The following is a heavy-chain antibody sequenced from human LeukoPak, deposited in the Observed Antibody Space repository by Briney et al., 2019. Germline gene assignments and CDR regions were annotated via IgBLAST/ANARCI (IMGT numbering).Heavy chain of an antibody. V-gene: IGHV3-49*04. J-gene: IGHJ4*02. Sequence: GGSLRLSCTASGFTFGDYAMTWVRQAPGKGLEWVGFIRSKIYGGTPEYAASVKGRFTISRDDSRGVAYLQMNSLKTEDTAVYYCTRDQTPYYWGQGTLVTVSS. CDR3: TRDQTPYY. CDR2: IRSKIYGGTP. CDR1: GFTFGDYA.